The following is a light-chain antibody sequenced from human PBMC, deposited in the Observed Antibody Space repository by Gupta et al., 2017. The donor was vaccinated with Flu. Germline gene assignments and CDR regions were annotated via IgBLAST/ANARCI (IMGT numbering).Light chain of an antibody. V-gene: IGKV1-39*01. CDR2: GTS. CDR1: QKIDNN. Sequence: PPSLSASVGDRVIITCRASQKIDNNLNWYQQKPGEAPKALISGTSTLNSGVPSRFSGSGSGTDFTLTINRLQPEDFATYYCQQRDRTPWTFGQGTKVDI. J-gene: IGKJ1*01. CDR3: QQRDRTPWT.